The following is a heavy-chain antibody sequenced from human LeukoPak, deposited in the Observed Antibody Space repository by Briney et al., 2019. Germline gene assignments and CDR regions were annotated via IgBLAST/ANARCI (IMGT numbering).Heavy chain of an antibody. CDR2: IFYTGST. V-gene: IGHV4-59*08. J-gene: IGHJ4*02. D-gene: IGHD6-19*01. Sequence: PSETLSLTCTVSGGSISSYYWSWIRQPPGKGLEWIGNIFYTGSTHYNPSLESRVTISVDTSTNHFSLRLSSVTAADTAVYYCARHRSSSGGTYFAYWGQGTLVPVSS. CDR3: ARHRSSSGGTYFAY. CDR1: GGSISSYY.